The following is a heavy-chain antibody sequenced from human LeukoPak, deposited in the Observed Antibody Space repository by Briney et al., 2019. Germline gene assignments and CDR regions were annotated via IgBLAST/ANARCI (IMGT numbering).Heavy chain of an antibody. J-gene: IGHJ5*02. CDR3: ASQPILTGLTLFDP. Sequence: GGSLRLSCAASGFTFSSYEMNWVRQAPGKGLEWVSSISSSSSYIYYADSVKGRFTISRDNAKNSLYLQMNSLRAEDTAVYYCASQPILTGLTLFDPWGQGTLVTVSS. CDR1: GFTFSSYE. V-gene: IGHV3-21*01. CDR2: ISSSSSYI. D-gene: IGHD3-9*01.